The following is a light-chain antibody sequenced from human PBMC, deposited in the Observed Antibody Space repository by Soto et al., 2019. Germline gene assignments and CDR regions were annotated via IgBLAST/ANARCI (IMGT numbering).Light chain of an antibody. V-gene: IGKV3-20*01. CDR3: QQYGSSPRGT. J-gene: IGKJ1*01. CDR1: QSVSSSY. Sequence: EIVLTQSPGTLSLSPGERATISCRASQSVSSSYLAWYQQKPGQAPRLLIYGASSRATGIPDRFSGSGSGTDFTLTISRLEPEDFAVYYCQQYGSSPRGTFGQGTKVEIK. CDR2: GAS.